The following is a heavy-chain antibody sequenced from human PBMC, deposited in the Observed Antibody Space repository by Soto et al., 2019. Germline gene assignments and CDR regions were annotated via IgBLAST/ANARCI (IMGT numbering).Heavy chain of an antibody. CDR3: ARDQQWLVHFYFDI. V-gene: IGHV3-33*01. CDR2: IWYDGSNK. D-gene: IGHD6-19*01. J-gene: IGHJ4*02. Sequence: GGSLRLSCAASGFTFSSYGMHWVRQAPGKGLEWVAVIWYDGSNKYYADSVKGRFTISRDNSKNTLYLQMNSLRAEDTAVYYCARDQQWLVHFYFDICGQGTLVTVSS. CDR1: GFTFSSYG.